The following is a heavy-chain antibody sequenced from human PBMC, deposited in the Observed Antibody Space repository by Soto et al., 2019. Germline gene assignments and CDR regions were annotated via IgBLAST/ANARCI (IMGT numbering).Heavy chain of an antibody. CDR1: GYSFTTYW. CDR2: IDPGDSST. D-gene: IGHD1-26*01. J-gene: IGHJ6*02. Sequence: GESLKISCQGSGYSFTTYWISWVRQMPGKGLEWMGKIDPGDSSTNYSPSFRGHITISVDRSIDTAHLQFSSLKAADTAVYYCARLEKWYYNYYGLDVCGQGTMVTVSS. CDR3: ARLEKWYYNYYGLDV. V-gene: IGHV5-10-1*01.